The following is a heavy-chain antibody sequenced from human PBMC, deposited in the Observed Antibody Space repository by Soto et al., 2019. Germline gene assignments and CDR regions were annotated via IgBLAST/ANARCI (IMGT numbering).Heavy chain of an antibody. CDR3: ARDGGSNTVGWFDP. Sequence: QVQLQESGPGLVKPSETLSLTCTVSGGSISSYYWSWIRQPPGKGLEWIGYIYYSGSTTYNPSLKSRVTRAVDTSKNQFSLKLSSVTAADTAVYYCARDGGSNTVGWFDPWGQGTLVTVSS. D-gene: IGHD3-10*01. CDR1: GGSISSYY. J-gene: IGHJ5*02. CDR2: IYYSGST. V-gene: IGHV4-59*01.